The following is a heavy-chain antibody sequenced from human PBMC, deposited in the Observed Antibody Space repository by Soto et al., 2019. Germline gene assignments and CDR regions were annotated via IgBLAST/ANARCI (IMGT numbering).Heavy chain of an antibody. D-gene: IGHD3-22*01. V-gene: IGHV1-8*01. CDR3: AISVHDSSGYYYVDY. J-gene: IGHJ4*02. CDR2: MNPNSGNT. Sequence: GASVKVSCKASGYTFTSYDINWVRQATGQGLEWMGWMNPNSGNTGYAQKFQGRVTMTRNTSISTAYMELSSLRSEDTAVYYCAISVHDSSGYYYVDYWGQGTLVTVSS. CDR1: GYTFTSYD.